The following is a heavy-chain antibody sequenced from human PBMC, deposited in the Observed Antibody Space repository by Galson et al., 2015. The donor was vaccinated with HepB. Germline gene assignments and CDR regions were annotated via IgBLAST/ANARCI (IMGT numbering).Heavy chain of an antibody. Sequence: QSGAEVKKPGESLKISCKGSGYSFTSYWIGWVRQMPGKGLEWMGIIYPGDSDTRYSPSFQGQVTISADKSISTAYLQWSSLKASDTAMYYCARLGERTRRDHGYCSSTSCYSGWFDPWGQGTLVTVSS. V-gene: IGHV5-51*03. J-gene: IGHJ5*02. CDR3: ARLGERTRRDHGYCSSTSCYSGWFDP. CDR1: GYSFTSYW. CDR2: IYPGDSDT. D-gene: IGHD2-2*03.